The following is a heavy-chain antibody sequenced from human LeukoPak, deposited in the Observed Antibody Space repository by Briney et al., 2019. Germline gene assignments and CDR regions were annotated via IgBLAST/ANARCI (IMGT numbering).Heavy chain of an antibody. V-gene: IGHV1-2*02. CDR1: GYTFTGYY. CDR2: THPNNGGT. CDR3: ARGRASSDYYYVDY. Sequence: ASVKVSCKASGYTFTGYYMHWVRQAPGQGLEWMGWTHPNNGGTNYPQNFQGRVTMTRDTSISTAYMELSSLRSDDTAVYYCARGRASSDYYYVDYWGQGTLVTVSS. J-gene: IGHJ4*02. D-gene: IGHD3-22*01.